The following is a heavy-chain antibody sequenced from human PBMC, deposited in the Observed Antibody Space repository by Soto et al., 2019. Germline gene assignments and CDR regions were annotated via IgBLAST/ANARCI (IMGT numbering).Heavy chain of an antibody. CDR2: ISAYNGNT. J-gene: IGHJ4*01. V-gene: IGHV1-18*04. CDR1: CYTFTSYG. CDR3: ARAEGWIRIAVAEYFDY. D-gene: IGHD6-19*01. Sequence: SVNDSVKGSCYTFTSYGSSWGRQAPVQGLEWMGWISAYNGNTNYAQKLQGRVTMTTDTSTSTAYMELRSLRSDDTAVYYCARAEGWIRIAVAEYFDYWGHGTLVTVSS.